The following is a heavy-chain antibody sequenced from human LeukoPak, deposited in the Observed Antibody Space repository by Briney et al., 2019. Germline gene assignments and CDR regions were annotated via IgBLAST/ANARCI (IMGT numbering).Heavy chain of an antibody. V-gene: IGHV3-7*01. D-gene: IGHD2-21*02. J-gene: IGHJ5*02. CDR1: GFTFSSYW. Sequence: GGSLRLSCAASGFTFSSYWMSWVRQAPGKGLEWVANIKQDGSEKYYVDSVKGRFTISRDNAKNSLYLQMNSLRAEDTAVYYCARESSGGDCYSINWFDPWGQGTLVTVSS. CDR2: IKQDGSEK. CDR3: ARESSGGDCYSINWFDP.